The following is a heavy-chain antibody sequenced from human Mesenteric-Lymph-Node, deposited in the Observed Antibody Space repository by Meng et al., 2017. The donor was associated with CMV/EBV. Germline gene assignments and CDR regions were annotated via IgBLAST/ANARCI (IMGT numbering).Heavy chain of an antibody. CDR2: ISSSSNYI. CDR1: QFTFSSYS. D-gene: IGHD3-3*01. CDR3: ARDPRFLDFFDY. Sequence: CAASQFTFSSYSMNWVRQAPGKGLEWVSSISSSSNYIYYADSVKGRFTISRDNAKNTLYLQMNSLRAEDTAVYYCARDPRFLDFFDYWGQGTLVTVSS. J-gene: IGHJ4*02. V-gene: IGHV3-21*01.